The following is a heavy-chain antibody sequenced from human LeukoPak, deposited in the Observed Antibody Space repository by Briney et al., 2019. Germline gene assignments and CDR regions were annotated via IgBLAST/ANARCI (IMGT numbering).Heavy chain of an antibody. CDR1: GGSISNYNYY. Sequence: PSETLSLTCTVSGGSISNYNYYWGWIRQPPGKGLEWIGSIFYSGNTYYNPSLKSRVTISVDTSKNEFSLKLSSVTTTDTAVYFCVSQGGGAQYYFDYWGQGTLVTVSS. D-gene: IGHD3-16*01. CDR2: IFYSGNT. CDR3: VSQGGGAQYYFDY. V-gene: IGHV4-39*01. J-gene: IGHJ4*02.